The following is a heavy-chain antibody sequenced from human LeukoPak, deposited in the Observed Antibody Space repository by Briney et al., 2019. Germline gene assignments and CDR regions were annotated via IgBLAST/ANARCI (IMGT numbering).Heavy chain of an antibody. CDR3: ARDPRGPTGFDSSGRDSFDY. J-gene: IGHJ4*02. V-gene: IGHV3-13*01. Sequence: GGSLRLSCAASGFTFSSYDMHWVRQATGKGLEWVSAIGTAGDTYYPGSVKGRFTTSRDNSGSTLYLQMNSLRSDDTAVYFCARDPRGPTGFDSSGRDSFDYWGQGTLVTVSS. D-gene: IGHD3-22*01. CDR2: IGTAGDT. CDR1: GFTFSSYD.